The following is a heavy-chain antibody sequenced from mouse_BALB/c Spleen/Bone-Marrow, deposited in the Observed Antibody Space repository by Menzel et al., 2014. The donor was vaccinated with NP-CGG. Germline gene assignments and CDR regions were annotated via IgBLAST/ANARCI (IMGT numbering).Heavy chain of an antibody. CDR3: TRLRYDEGYYFDY. D-gene: IGHD2-14*01. Sequence: VQLKDSGGGLVQPGGSMKLSCAASGFTFSNYWMNWVRQSPEKGLEWVAEIRLKSNNYGAHYAESVKGRFTISRDDSKNNVYLQMNNLRAEDTGIYYCTRLRYDEGYYFDYWGQGTTLSVSS. J-gene: IGHJ2*01. CDR2: IRLKSNNYGA. CDR1: GFTFSNYW. V-gene: IGHV6-6*02.